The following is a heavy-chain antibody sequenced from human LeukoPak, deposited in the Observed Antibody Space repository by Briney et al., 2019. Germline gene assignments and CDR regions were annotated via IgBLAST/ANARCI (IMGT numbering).Heavy chain of an antibody. CDR2: IYYSGRT. J-gene: IGHJ6*03. CDR3: ARSPHYYDSSGVPHYYYYMDV. CDR1: GGSISSSNYY. D-gene: IGHD3-22*01. Sequence: SETLSLTCTVSGGSISSSNYYWAWIRQPPGKGLEWIGSIYYSGRTYYNPSLKSRVTISVDTSKNQFSLKLSSVTAADTAVYYCARSPHYYDSSGVPHYYYYMDVWGKGTTVTVSS. V-gene: IGHV4-39*07.